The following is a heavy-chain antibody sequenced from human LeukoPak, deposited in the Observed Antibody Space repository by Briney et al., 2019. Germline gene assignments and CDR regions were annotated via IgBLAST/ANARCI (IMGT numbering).Heavy chain of an antibody. CDR3: ASGIAAAVEYDAFDI. D-gene: IGHD6-13*01. Sequence: GGSLRLSCAASGFTFSSYSMNWVRQAPGKGLEWVSSISSSSSYIYYADSVKGRFTISRDNAKNSLYLQMNSLRAEDTAVYYCASGIAAAVEYDAFDIWGQGTMVTVSS. CDR2: ISSSSSYI. CDR1: GFTFSSYS. J-gene: IGHJ3*02. V-gene: IGHV3-21*01.